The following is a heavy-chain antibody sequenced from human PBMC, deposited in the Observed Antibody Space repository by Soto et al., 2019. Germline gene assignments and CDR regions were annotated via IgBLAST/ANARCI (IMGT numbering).Heavy chain of an antibody. CDR1: GFTFSSYG. Sequence: QVQLVESGGGVVQPGRSLRLSCAASGFTFSSYGMHWVRQAPGKGLEWVAVIWYDGSNKYYADSVKGRFTISRDNSKNTLYLQMNSLRAEDTAVYYCAKTYYYGSGSYEIDYWGQGTLVTVSS. V-gene: IGHV3-33*06. CDR3: AKTYYYGSGSYEIDY. CDR2: IWYDGSNK. J-gene: IGHJ4*02. D-gene: IGHD3-10*01.